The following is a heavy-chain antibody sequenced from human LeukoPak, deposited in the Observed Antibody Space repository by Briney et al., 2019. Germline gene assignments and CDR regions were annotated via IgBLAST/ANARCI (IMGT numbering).Heavy chain of an antibody. D-gene: IGHD2-21*02. CDR2: IYSDGST. J-gene: IGHJ4*02. Sequence: GSLRLSCATSGFTVSSSYLSWVRQAPGKGLEWVSVIYSDGSTYYADSVKGRFTISRDNSKNTLYLQMNSLRAEDTAVYYCAKGDLGPFDYWGQGTLVTVSS. CDR1: GFTVSSSY. V-gene: IGHV3-66*01. CDR3: AKGDLGPFDY.